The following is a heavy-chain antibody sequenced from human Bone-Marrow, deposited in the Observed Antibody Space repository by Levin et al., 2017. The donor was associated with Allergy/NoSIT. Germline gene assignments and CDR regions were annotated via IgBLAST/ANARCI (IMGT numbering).Heavy chain of an antibody. D-gene: IGHD3-9*01. Sequence: SETLSLTCTVSGDSVSTGRYFWTWIRQPAGKGLEWIGRISTTGTTSYNPSLNSRVTISLDTSENQFSLKLISVTAADTAVYFCARELIFDLLTRQNYYYYMDVWGTGTTVTVSS. J-gene: IGHJ6*03. CDR3: ARELIFDLLTRQNYYYYMDV. CDR1: GDSVSTGRYF. V-gene: IGHV4-61*02. CDR2: ISTTGTT.